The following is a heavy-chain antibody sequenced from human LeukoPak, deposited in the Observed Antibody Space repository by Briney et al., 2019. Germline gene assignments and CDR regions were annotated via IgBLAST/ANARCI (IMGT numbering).Heavy chain of an antibody. CDR2: INPNSGGT. V-gene: IGHV1-2*02. CDR1: SYTFTGYY. J-gene: IGHJ6*03. Sequence: ASVKVSCKASSYTFTGYYIHGVRQAPGQRLEWMGWINPNSGGTKYAQKFQGRVTMTRDTSISTAYMELSRLRSDDTAVYYCARVPNYDFWSGPYYYYMDVWGKGTTVTVS. D-gene: IGHD3-3*01. CDR3: ARVPNYDFWSGPYYYYMDV.